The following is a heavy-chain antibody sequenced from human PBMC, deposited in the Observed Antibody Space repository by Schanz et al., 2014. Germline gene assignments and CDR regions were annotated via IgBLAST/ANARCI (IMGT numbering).Heavy chain of an antibody. D-gene: IGHD4-17*01. J-gene: IGHJ6*02. Sequence: QVHLVQSGSEVKKPGASVKVSCKASRYPFTAYYMHWVRRAPGQGLEWMGRINPNSGDTNYAQKFQGKVTMTSDTSTSTVYMELSSLRSEDTAVYYCARNYGGHSEESDRYGMDVWGQGTTVTVSS. CDR1: RYPFTAYY. CDR2: INPNSGDT. CDR3: ARNYGGHSEESDRYGMDV. V-gene: IGHV1-2*06.